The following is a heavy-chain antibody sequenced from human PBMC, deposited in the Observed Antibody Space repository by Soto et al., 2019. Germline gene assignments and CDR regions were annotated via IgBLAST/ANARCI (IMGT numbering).Heavy chain of an antibody. Sequence: GESLKISCKGSGYSFTSYWITWVRQMPGKGLEWMGRIDPSNSYTNYSPSFQGHVTISRDTSISTAYLQWNSLKASDTATYYCVRRSSSSSFPDYWGQGTLLTVSS. CDR3: VRRSSSSSFPDY. J-gene: IGHJ4*02. V-gene: IGHV5-10-1*01. D-gene: IGHD6-6*01. CDR2: IDPSNSYT. CDR1: GYSFTSYW.